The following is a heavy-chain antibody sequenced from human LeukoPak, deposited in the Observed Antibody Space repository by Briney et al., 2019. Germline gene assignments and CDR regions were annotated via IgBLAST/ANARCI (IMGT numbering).Heavy chain of an antibody. J-gene: IGHJ6*02. CDR1: GCTFSRYA. Sequence: GGSLRLTCAASGCTFSRYAMSWVRQAPGKGLEWVSAISGSGGSTYYADSVKGRFTISRDNSKNTLYLQMNSLRAEDTAVYYCAKAGLGSYDYYGMDVWGQGTTVTVSS. D-gene: IGHD3-10*01. V-gene: IGHV3-23*01. CDR2: ISGSGGST. CDR3: AKAGLGSYDYYGMDV.